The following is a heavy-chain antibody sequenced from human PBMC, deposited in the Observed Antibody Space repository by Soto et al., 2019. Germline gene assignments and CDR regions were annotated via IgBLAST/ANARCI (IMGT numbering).Heavy chain of an antibody. Sequence: AGSLSLSCAASGFSFSIYGMHWGRQAPGKGLEWVAVISYDGSNKYYADSVKGRFTISRDNSKNTLYLQMNSLRAEDTAVYYCAKDFVYYYDSSGYYYAPDYWGQGTLVTVSS. CDR2: ISYDGSNK. D-gene: IGHD3-22*01. CDR3: AKDFVYYYDSSGYYYAPDY. V-gene: IGHV3-30*18. J-gene: IGHJ4*02. CDR1: GFSFSIYG.